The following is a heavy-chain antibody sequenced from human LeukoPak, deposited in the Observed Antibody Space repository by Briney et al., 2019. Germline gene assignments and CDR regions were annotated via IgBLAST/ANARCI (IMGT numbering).Heavy chain of an antibody. CDR3: AGGHTVKWGSYFDY. V-gene: IGHV4-61*02. Sequence: PSETLSLTCTVSGGSISSGSYYWSWIRQPAGKGLEWIGRIYTSGSTNYNPSLKSQVTISVDTSKNQFSLKLSSVTAADTAVYYCAGGHTVKWGSYFDYWGQGTLVTVSS. CDR1: GGSISSGSYY. J-gene: IGHJ4*02. CDR2: IYTSGST. D-gene: IGHD3-16*01.